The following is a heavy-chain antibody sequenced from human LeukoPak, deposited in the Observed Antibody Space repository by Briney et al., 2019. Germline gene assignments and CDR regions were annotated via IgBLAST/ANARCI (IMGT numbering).Heavy chain of an antibody. CDR1: GGSISSYY. Sequence: PSETLSLTCTVSGGSISSYYWSWIRQPPGKGLEWVGYIYYSGSTNYNPSLKSRVTISVDTPKNQFSLKLSSVTAADTAVYYCARHGAARPYYYYGMDVWGQGTTVTVSS. CDR3: ARHGAARPYYYYGMDV. V-gene: IGHV4-59*08. D-gene: IGHD6-6*01. J-gene: IGHJ6*02. CDR2: IYYSGST.